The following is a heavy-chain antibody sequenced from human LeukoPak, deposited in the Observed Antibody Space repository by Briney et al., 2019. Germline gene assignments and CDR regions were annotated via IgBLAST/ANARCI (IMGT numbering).Heavy chain of an antibody. CDR1: GGSISSYY. Sequence: PSETLSLTCTVSGGSISSYYWSWIRQPAGKGLEWIGRIHTSGSTKYNPSLKGRGTISADKSKNQFSLKLSSVTAADTAVYYCARALPPYGDFGGDAFDIWGQGTMVTASS. V-gene: IGHV4-4*07. D-gene: IGHD4-17*01. CDR2: IHTSGST. CDR3: ARALPPYGDFGGDAFDI. J-gene: IGHJ3*02.